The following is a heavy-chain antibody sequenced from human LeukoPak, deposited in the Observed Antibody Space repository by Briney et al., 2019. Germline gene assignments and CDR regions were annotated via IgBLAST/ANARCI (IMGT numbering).Heavy chain of an antibody. V-gene: IGHV1-2*02. J-gene: IGHJ5*02. CDR3: ARGVAANGRRPDP. CDR1: GYSFTDYY. Sequence: GASVKVSCKTSGYSFTDYYIHWVRQAPGQGFEWLGWISPKTGGTNYAQKFQDSVSLTRDTSIDTAYMELTSLRLDDTAIYYCARGVAANGRRPDPWGQGTLITVSS. D-gene: IGHD2-15*01. CDR2: ISPKTGGT.